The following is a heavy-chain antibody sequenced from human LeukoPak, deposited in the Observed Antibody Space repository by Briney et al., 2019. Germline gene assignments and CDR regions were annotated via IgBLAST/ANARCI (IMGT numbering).Heavy chain of an antibody. V-gene: IGHV4-34*01. D-gene: IGHD6-19*01. CDR1: GGSFSGYY. J-gene: IGHJ1*01. CDR2: INHSGST. Sequence: SETLSLTCAVYGGSFSGYYWSWIRQPPGKGLEWIGEINHSGSTNYNPSLKSRVTISVDTSKNQFSLKLSSVTAADTAVYYCAILFRTIAVAGTREHWGQGTLVTVSS. CDR3: AILFRTIAVAGTREH.